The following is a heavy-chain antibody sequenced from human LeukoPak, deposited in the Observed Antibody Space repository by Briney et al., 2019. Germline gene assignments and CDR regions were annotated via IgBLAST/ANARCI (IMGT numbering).Heavy chain of an antibody. D-gene: IGHD6-13*01. CDR2: IYYSGST. J-gene: IGHJ4*02. Sequence: SETLSLTCTVSGGSISSYYWSWIRQPPGKGLEWIGYIYYSGSTNYNPSLKSRVTISVDTSKNQFSLKLSSVTAADTAVYYCARASSWTSYFDYWGQGTLVTVSS. CDR1: GGSISSYY. V-gene: IGHV4-59*08. CDR3: ARASSWTSYFDY.